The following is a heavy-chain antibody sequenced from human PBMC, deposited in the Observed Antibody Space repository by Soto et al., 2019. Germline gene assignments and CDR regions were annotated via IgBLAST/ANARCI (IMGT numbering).Heavy chain of an antibody. CDR1: GFTFSSYA. V-gene: IGHV3-23*01. J-gene: IGHJ4*02. CDR2: ISGSGGST. CDR3: ANCGYGDYSLGY. Sequence: GGSLRLSCAASGFTFSSYAMSWVRQAPGKGLEWVSAISGSGGSTYYADSVRGRFTISRDNSKNTLYLQMNSLRAEDTAVYYCANCGYGDYSLGYWGQGTLVTVS. D-gene: IGHD4-17*01.